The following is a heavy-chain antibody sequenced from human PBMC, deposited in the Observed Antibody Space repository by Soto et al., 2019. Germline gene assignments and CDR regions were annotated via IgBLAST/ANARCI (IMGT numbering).Heavy chain of an antibody. D-gene: IGHD2-21*01. Sequence: ASVKVSCKASGYTFTDYAIHWVRQAPGQRLEWVGWIAPGNGNTKYSQNFQGRVTITRDTSATTAYMELSSLRSEDTAVYYCAKGSRMWTPDYWGQGTLVTVSS. J-gene: IGHJ4*02. V-gene: IGHV1-3*01. CDR3: AKGSRMWTPDY. CDR1: GYTFTDYA. CDR2: IAPGNGNT.